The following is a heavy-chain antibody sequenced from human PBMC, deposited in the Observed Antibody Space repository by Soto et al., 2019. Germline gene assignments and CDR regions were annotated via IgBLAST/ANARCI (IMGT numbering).Heavy chain of an antibody. Sequence: EVQLLESGGGLVQPGGSLRLSCAGSGFNFSSFAMTWVRQAPGKGLEWVSTISGSGGSRFYAASVKGRFTLTRDNSKDTVYLQMNSLRVEDTAFYYCAKEGTVEWIHYYYPTDVWGRGTPVTVSS. CDR3: AKEGTVEWIHYYYPTDV. J-gene: IGHJ6*02. CDR2: ISGSGGSR. V-gene: IGHV3-23*01. CDR1: GFNFSSFA. D-gene: IGHD5-18*01.